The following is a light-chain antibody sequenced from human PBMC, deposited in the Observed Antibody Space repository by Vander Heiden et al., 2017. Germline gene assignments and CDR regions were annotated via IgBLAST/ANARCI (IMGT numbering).Light chain of an antibody. V-gene: IGLV3-21*02. CDR2: DDS. Sequence: SYVLTQPPSVSVAPGQTARITCGGNNHGSKSVHWYQQKPAQAPVLCWFDDSDRLSGIPERFSGSNSGTTATITITRVEAGDEADYYCQVSDRSSDMVVFGGGTKLTVL. CDR3: QVSDRSSDMVV. CDR1: NHGSKS. J-gene: IGLJ2*01.